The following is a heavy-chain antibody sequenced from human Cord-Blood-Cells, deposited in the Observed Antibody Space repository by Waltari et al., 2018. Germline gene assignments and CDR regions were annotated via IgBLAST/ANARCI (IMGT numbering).Heavy chain of an antibody. CDR1: VGSFSGYY. V-gene: IGHV4-34*01. CDR2: INHSGST. D-gene: IGHD4-17*01. Sequence: QVQLQQWGAGLLKPSETRSLTCAVYVGSFSGYYWSWIRQPPGKGLEWIGEINHSGSTNYNPSLKSRVTISVDTSKNQFSLKLSSVTAADTAVYYCARGLGYGGNFDYWGQGTLVTVSS. J-gene: IGHJ4*02. CDR3: ARGLGYGGNFDY.